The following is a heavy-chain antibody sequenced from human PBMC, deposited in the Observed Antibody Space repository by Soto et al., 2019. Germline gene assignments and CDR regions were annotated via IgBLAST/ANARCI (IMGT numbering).Heavy chain of an antibody. Sequence: QVQLVQSGAEVKKPGASVKVSCKASGYTFTSYGISWVRQAPGQGLEWMGWISAYNGNTNYAQKLQGRVTMTTDTSXSXXYMELRSLRSDDTAVYYGARDGYYDSSGYRSDFDYWGQGTLVTVSS. CDR3: ARDGYYDSSGYRSDFDY. CDR2: ISAYNGNT. D-gene: IGHD3-22*01. V-gene: IGHV1-18*01. J-gene: IGHJ4*02. CDR1: GYTFTSYG.